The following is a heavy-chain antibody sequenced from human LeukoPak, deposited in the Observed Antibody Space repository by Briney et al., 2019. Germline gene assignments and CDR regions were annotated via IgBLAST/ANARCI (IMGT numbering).Heavy chain of an antibody. CDR1: GFIFSGSA. J-gene: IGHJ4*02. CDR2: ISYDGATK. D-gene: IGHD2-2*01. Sequence: GGSLRLSCATSGFIFSGSAMHWVRQAPGKGLEWVALISYDGATKYYADSLKGRFTISRDNSKNTLYLQMNSLRAEDTAVYYCAKDPYCSSTSCRIFFDYWGQGTLVTVSS. V-gene: IGHV3-30-3*01. CDR3: AKDPYCSSTSCRIFFDY.